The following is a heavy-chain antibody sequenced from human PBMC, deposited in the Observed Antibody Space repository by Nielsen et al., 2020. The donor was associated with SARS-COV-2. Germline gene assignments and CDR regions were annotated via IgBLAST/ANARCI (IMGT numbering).Heavy chain of an antibody. Sequence: GESLKISCAASGFTFSHYYMSWIRQAPGKGLEWVSYISSSSSYTNYADSVKGRFTISRDNAKNSLYLQMNSLRAEDTAVYYCAREVYYYDRGIDYWGQGTLVTVSS. CDR2: ISSSSSYT. D-gene: IGHD3-22*01. CDR1: GFTFSHYY. CDR3: AREVYYYDRGIDY. V-gene: IGHV3-11*05. J-gene: IGHJ4*02.